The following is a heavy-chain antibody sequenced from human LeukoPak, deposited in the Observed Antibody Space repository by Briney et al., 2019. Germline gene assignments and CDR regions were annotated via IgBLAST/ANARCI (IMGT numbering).Heavy chain of an antibody. CDR2: LHYSRST. CDR1: GGSISSSGHY. CDR3: ARHRDGYNRPFDY. J-gene: IGHJ4*02. V-gene: IGHV4-39*01. Sequence: SETLSLTCTVSGGSISSSGHYWGWIRQPPGKGLEWIASLHYSRSTYHNPSLKSRITISADTSKNQFSLKLSSVAAADTAVYYCARHRDGYNRPFDYWGQGTLVTVSS. D-gene: IGHD5-24*01.